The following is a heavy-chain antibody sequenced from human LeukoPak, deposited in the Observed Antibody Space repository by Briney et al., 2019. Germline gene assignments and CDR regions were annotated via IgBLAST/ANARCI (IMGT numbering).Heavy chain of an antibody. V-gene: IGHV3-21*01. Sequence: GGSLRLSCAASGFTFSSYSMNWVRQAPGKGLEWVSSISSSSSYIYYADSVRGRFTISRDNAKNSLYLQMNSLRAEDTAVYYCARDSRDRYYYDSSGYYYDAFDIWGQGTMVTVSS. CDR3: ARDSRDRYYYDSSGYYYDAFDI. CDR2: ISSSSSYI. J-gene: IGHJ3*02. D-gene: IGHD3-22*01. CDR1: GFTFSSYS.